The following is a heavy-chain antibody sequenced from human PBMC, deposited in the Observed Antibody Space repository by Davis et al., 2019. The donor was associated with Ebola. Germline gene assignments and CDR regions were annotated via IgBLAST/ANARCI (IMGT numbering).Heavy chain of an antibody. Sequence: SETLSLTCAVSGDSISSRNWWSWVRQAPGKGLEWIGEINRSGTTNNNPSLKSRVSMTVDTSKNQLSLKLSHVTAADTAVYYCARSLLRFLEGPDTWGQGSLVTVSS. CDR2: INRSGTT. V-gene: IGHV4-4*02. CDR1: GDSISSRNW. J-gene: IGHJ5*02. CDR3: ARSLLRFLEGPDT. D-gene: IGHD3-3*01.